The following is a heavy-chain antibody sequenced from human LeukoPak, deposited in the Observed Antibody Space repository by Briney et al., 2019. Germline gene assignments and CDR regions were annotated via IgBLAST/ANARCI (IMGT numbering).Heavy chain of an antibody. D-gene: IGHD2-15*01. CDR2: IYFSGST. V-gene: IGHV4-31*03. Sequence: PSQTLSLTCTVSGDSISSGGYYWSWIRQHPGKGLEWIGYIYFSGSTYYNPSLRSRVTISVDTSKIRFSLKLSSVTAADTAVYYCATSNLYCSGGSCYPLDYWGRGTLVTVSS. J-gene: IGHJ4*02. CDR1: GDSISSGGYY. CDR3: ATSNLYCSGGSCYPLDY.